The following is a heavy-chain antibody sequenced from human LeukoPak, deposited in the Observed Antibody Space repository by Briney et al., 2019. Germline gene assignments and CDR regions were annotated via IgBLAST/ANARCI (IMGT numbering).Heavy chain of an antibody. CDR3: ARDSSGYD. CDR2: ICSGSSTI. D-gene: IGHD3-22*01. J-gene: IGHJ4*02. Sequence: GGSLRLSCAVSGFTFSSYSMNWVRQAPGKGLEWVSYICSGSSTIYYADSVKGRFTISRDNAKNLLYLQMNSLRAEDTAVYYCARDSSGYDWGQGTLVTVSS. CDR1: GFTFSSYS. V-gene: IGHV3-48*04.